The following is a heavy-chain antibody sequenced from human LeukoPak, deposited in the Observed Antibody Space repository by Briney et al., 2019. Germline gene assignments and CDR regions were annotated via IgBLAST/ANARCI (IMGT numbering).Heavy chain of an antibody. CDR2: ICSSSSYI. V-gene: IGHV3-21*01. CDR3: ARRLVVDTDESFDY. CDR1: GFTFSSYS. Sequence: GGSLRLSCAASGFTFSSYSMNWVRQAPGKGLEWVSSICSSSSYIYYADSVKGRFTISRDNAKNSLYLQMNSLRAEDTAVYYCARRLVVDTDESFDYWGQGTLVTVSS. D-gene: IGHD5-18*01. J-gene: IGHJ4*02.